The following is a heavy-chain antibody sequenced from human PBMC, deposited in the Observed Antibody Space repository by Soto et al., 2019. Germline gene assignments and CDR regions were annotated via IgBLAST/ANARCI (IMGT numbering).Heavy chain of an antibody. D-gene: IGHD6-19*01. J-gene: IGHJ5*02. Sequence: QLQLQESGPGLVKPAETLSLTCNVSGGSISSSSYYWGWIRQPPGKGLEWIRSIYYSGSTYYNTCLKMRVTISVDTSKKHFTLKMGDVTAVDTSVYDCSGQWLSRGRFDHWGQGTLVTVSS. CDR1: GGSISSSSYY. CDR3: SGQWLSRGRFDH. CDR2: IYYSGST. V-gene: IGHV4-39*02.